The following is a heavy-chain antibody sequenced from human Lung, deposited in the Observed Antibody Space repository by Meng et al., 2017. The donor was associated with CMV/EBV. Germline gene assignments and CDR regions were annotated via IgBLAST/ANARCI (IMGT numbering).Heavy chain of an antibody. CDR1: GFTFTTYF. CDR2: ISAYNGNT. CDR3: ARVEVGITSGDY. Sequence: QVKLVQYGAWVKKPGVSLKLSCETSGFTFTTYFMHWLRQAPGQGLEWMGWISAYNGNTNYAQTLPGRVTMTTDTSTSTAYMELRSLRSDDTAVYYCARVEVGITSGDYWGQGTLVTVSS. J-gene: IGHJ4*02. D-gene: IGHD1-26*01. V-gene: IGHV1-18*01.